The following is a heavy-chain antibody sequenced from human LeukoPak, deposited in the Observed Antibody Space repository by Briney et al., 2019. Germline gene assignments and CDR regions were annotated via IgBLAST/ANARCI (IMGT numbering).Heavy chain of an antibody. V-gene: IGHV4-34*01. Sequence: PSETLSLTCTVSGGSISSYYWSWIRQPPGKGLEWIGEINHSGSTNYNPSLKSRVTISVDTSKNQFSLKLSSVTAADTAVYYCARRQGYHGSGSYHFDYWGQGTLITVSS. D-gene: IGHD3-10*01. CDR1: GGSISSYY. CDR3: ARRQGYHGSGSYHFDY. CDR2: INHSGST. J-gene: IGHJ4*02.